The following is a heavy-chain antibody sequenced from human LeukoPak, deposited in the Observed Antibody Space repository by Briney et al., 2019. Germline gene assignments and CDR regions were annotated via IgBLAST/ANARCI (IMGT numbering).Heavy chain of an antibody. J-gene: IGHJ4*02. CDR1: GFTVSSNY. V-gene: IGHV3-66*01. Sequence: GGSLRLSCAASGFTVSSNYMSWVRQAPGKGLEWVSVIYSGGSTYYADSVKGRFTISRDNSKDTLYLQMNSLRAEDTAVYYCARENDYYGSGSYEYWGQGTLVTVSS. CDR2: IYSGGST. D-gene: IGHD3-10*01. CDR3: ARENDYYGSGSYEY.